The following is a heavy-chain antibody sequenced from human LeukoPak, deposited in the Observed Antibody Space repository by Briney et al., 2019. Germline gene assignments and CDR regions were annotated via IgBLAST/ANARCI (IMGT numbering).Heavy chain of an antibody. Sequence: GGSLRLSCAASGFTFSSYSMNWVRQAPGKGLECVSSINSSSSYIYYADSVKGRFTISRDNAKNSLYLQMNSLRAEDTAVYYCARSTVGLLWFGESIDYWGQGTLVSVSS. CDR1: GFTFSSYS. CDR2: INSSSSYI. V-gene: IGHV3-21*01. CDR3: ARSTVGLLWFGESIDY. J-gene: IGHJ4*02. D-gene: IGHD3-10*01.